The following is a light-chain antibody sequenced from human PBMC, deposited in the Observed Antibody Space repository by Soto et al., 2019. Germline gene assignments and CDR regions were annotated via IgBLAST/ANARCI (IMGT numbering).Light chain of an antibody. CDR2: DVG. CDR1: NSDVGAYSY. CDR3: SSYTAFTTYV. J-gene: IGLJ1*01. V-gene: IGLV2-14*03. Sequence: QSALTQPASVSGSPGQSITISCTGTNSDVGAYSYVSWYQQYPGKAPKLLIYDVGARPSGISDRFSGSKSGNTASLTISGLQADDEADYYCSSYTAFTTYVFGSGTKLTVL.